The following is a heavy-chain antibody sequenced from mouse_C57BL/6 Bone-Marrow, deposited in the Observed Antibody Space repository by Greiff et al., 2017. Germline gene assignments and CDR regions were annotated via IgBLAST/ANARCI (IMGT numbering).Heavy chain of an antibody. CDR3: TNGSDY. V-gene: IGHV14-4*01. Sequence: FPLQQSGAELVRPGASVTLSCTASGFNFQDYYMHWVKQRPEQGLEWIGWIDPDNGDTEYASKFHVKATITTDTSSNTAYLQLRSLTSEDTAVYYCTNGSDYWGQGTTLTVSS. CDR2: IDPDNGDT. D-gene: IGHD2-2*01. J-gene: IGHJ2*01. CDR1: GFNFQDYY.